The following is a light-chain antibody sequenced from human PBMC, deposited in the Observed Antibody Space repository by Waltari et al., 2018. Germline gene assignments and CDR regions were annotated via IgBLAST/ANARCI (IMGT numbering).Light chain of an antibody. CDR2: EVT. Sequence: QSALTQPASVSGSPGQSITISCTGTSSDVGGYNYVSWYQQHPGKAPRLMIYEVTNRPSGVSIRSSGSWSGNTASLTISGLQAEDEADYYRSSFTSSSTRVFGGGTNLTVL. CDR1: SSDVGGYNY. J-gene: IGLJ3*02. V-gene: IGLV2-14*01. CDR3: SSFTSSSTRV.